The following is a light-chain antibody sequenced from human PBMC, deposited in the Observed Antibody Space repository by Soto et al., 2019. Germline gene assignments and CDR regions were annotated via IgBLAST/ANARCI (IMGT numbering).Light chain of an antibody. J-gene: IGKJ1*01. CDR1: QSVSSSY. Sequence: EIVLTQSPGTLSLSPGERATLSCRASQSVSSSYLAWYQQKPGQAHRLLIYGASSRATGIPDRFSGSGSGTDFTLTISRLEPDDFAVYYCQQYGSSRTFGQGTKVEIK. CDR3: QQYGSSRT. CDR2: GAS. V-gene: IGKV3-20*01.